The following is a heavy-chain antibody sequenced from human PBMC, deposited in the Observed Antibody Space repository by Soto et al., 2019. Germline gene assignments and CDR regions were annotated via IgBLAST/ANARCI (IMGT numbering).Heavy chain of an antibody. D-gene: IGHD2-8*01. CDR2: IKEDGSEK. V-gene: IGHV3-7*01. CDR3: ARQNGAYASLRY. CDR1: GFTFNSYW. J-gene: IGHJ4*02. Sequence: EVQLVESGGGLVQPGGSLRLSCAASGFTFNSYWMSWVRQAPGKGLEWVANIKEDGSEKYYVDSVKGRLTISRDNAKNSRYLPMNSLRAEDTAVYYCARQNGAYASLRYWGQGTVVTVSS.